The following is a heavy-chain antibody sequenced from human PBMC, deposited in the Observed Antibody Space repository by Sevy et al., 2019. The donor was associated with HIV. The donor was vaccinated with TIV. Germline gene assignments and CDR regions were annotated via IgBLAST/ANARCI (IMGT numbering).Heavy chain of an antibody. J-gene: IGHJ4*02. CDR3: ARLLYCTGGVCHPSLFDY. Sequence: SETLSLTCTVSGGSISSSSYYWGWIRQPPGKGLEWIGSIYYSGSTYYNPSLKSRVTISVDTSKNQFSLKLSSVTAADTAVYYCARLLYCTGGVCHPSLFDYWGQGTLVTVSS. CDR2: IYYSGST. V-gene: IGHV4-39*01. D-gene: IGHD2-8*02. CDR1: GGSISSSSYY.